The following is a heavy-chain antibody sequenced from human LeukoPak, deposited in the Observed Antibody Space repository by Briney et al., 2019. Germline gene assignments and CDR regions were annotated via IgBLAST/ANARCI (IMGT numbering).Heavy chain of an antibody. CDR1: GGTFSSYA. Sequence: SVKVSCKASGGTFSSYAISWVRQAPGQGLEWMGGIIPIFGTANYAQKFQGRVTITADESTSTAYMELSSLRSEDTAVYYCARSLVDPNWFDPWGQGTLVTVSS. CDR2: IIPIFGTA. D-gene: IGHD3-9*01. V-gene: IGHV1-69*13. CDR3: ARSLVDPNWFDP. J-gene: IGHJ5*02.